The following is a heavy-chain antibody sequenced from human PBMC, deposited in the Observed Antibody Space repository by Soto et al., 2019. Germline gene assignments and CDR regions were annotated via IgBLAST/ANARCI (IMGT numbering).Heavy chain of an antibody. Sequence: DVQLVESGGGLVQPGGSLRLSCAASGFTFSSSEMYWVRQAPGKGLEWISYIHPGGQTIFYAESVKGRFTISRDNAKHSVYLQMNILRAVDTAVYYGARRGSRWGRGTKVTVSS. V-gene: IGHV3-48*03. D-gene: IGHD2-15*01. CDR2: IHPGGQTI. CDR3: ARRGSR. CDR1: GFTFSSSE. J-gene: IGHJ3*01.